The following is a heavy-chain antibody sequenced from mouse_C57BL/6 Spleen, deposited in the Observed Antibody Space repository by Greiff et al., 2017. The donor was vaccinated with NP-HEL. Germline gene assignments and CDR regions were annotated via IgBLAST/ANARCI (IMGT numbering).Heavy chain of an antibody. CDR1: GYTFTDYY. CDR2: IFPGSGST. Sequence: QVQLKESGPELVKPGASVKISCKASGYTFTDYYINWVKQRPGQGLEWIGWIFPGSGSTYYNEKFKGKATLTVDKSSSTAYMLLISLTSDDSSVYFCARSRGTAQATYYFDYWGQGTTLTVSS. J-gene: IGHJ2*01. D-gene: IGHD3-2*02. CDR3: ARSRGTAQATYYFDY. V-gene: IGHV1-75*01.